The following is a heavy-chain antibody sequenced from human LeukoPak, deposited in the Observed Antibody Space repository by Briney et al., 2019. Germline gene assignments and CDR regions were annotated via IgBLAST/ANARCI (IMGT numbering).Heavy chain of an antibody. CDR2: ISNDGSCE. Sequence: TGGSLRLSCTASGFTFSNYAMHWVRQAPGRGPEWVAFISNDGSCEYYADSVKGRFTISRDNSKSKQYLQMSSLSPNDNAVYSCARVVHYTASKPGSPFAMWGQGTVVTASS. D-gene: IGHD3-10*01. J-gene: IGHJ3*02. CDR3: ARVVHYTASKPGSPFAM. V-gene: IGHV3-30*04. CDR1: GFTFSNYA.